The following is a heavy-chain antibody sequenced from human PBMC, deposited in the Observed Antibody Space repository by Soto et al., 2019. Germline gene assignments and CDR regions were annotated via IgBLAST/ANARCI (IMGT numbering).Heavy chain of an antibody. J-gene: IGHJ4*02. CDR1: GGSVSSGSYY. CDR3: ARVSLTTVTALYYFDY. D-gene: IGHD4-17*01. CDR2: IYYTGST. Sequence: SETLSLTCTVSGGSVSSGSYYWSWIRQPPGEGLEWIGYIYYTGSTNYNPSLKSRVTISVDTSKNQFSLKLSSVTAADTAVYYCARVSLTTVTALYYFDYWGQGTLVTVSS. V-gene: IGHV4-61*01.